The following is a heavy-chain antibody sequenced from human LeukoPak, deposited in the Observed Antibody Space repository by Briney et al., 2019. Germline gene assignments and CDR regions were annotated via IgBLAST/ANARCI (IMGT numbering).Heavy chain of an antibody. V-gene: IGHV3-53*01. CDR2: IYSGGST. Sequence: PGGSLRVSCAASGFTVSSNYMSWVRQAPGKGLEWVSVIYSGGSTYYADSVKGRFTISRDNSKNTLYLQMNSLRAQDTAVYYCAREGYGDLANYWGQGTLVTVSS. J-gene: IGHJ4*02. D-gene: IGHD4-17*01. CDR3: AREGYGDLANY. CDR1: GFTVSSNY.